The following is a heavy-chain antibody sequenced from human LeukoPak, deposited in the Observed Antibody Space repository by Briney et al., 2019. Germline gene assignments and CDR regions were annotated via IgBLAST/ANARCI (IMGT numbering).Heavy chain of an antibody. D-gene: IGHD6-13*01. CDR2: IYSTGST. CDR3: ARQIASAGTAGFDF. V-gene: IGHV4-4*07. CDR1: GGSFSSYY. J-gene: IGHJ4*02. Sequence: TASETLSLTCTVSGGSFSSYYWSWIRQPAGKGLEWIGRIYSTGSTNYNPSLKSRVTMSVDTSKNQFSLRLRTVTAADTAVYYCARQIASAGTAGFDFWGQGALVTVSS.